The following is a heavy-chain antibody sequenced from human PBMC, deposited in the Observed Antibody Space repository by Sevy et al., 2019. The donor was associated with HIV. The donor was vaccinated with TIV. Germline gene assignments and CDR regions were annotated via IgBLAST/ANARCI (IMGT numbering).Heavy chain of an antibody. CDR3: AREGSSSSKFNWFDP. Sequence: ASVKVSCKASGYTFTSYYTHWVRQAPGQGLEWMGIINPSGGSTSYAQTFQGRVTMTRDTSTSTVYMELSSLRSEDTAVYYCAREGSSSSKFNWFDPWGQGTLVTVSS. J-gene: IGHJ5*02. CDR2: INPSGGST. V-gene: IGHV1-46*03. D-gene: IGHD6-6*01. CDR1: GYTFTSYY.